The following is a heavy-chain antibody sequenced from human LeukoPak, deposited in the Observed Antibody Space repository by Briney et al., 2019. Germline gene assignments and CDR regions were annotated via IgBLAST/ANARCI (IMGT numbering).Heavy chain of an antibody. CDR1: EFTFSSYW. J-gene: IGHJ4*02. CDR2: IKQDGSER. CDR3: ARYRHLGY. Sequence: GGSLRLSCAASEFTFSSYWMSWVRQAPGKGLEWVANIKQDGSERNYVDSVKGRFAISRDNGKSSLYLQMNSLRAEDTAVYYCARYRHLGYWGQGTLVTVSS. V-gene: IGHV3-7*01.